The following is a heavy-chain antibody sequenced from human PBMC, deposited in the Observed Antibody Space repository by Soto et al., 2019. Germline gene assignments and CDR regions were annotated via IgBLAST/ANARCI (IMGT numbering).Heavy chain of an antibody. CDR2: IYYSGST. Sequence: SETLSLTCTVSCGSISSYYRSWIRQPPGKGLEWIGYIYYSGSTNYNPSLKSRVTISVDTSKNQFSLKLSSVTAADTAVYYCARVSGPPPGWFDPWGQGTLVTVSS. CDR1: CGSISSYY. D-gene: IGHD3-3*01. J-gene: IGHJ5*02. CDR3: ARVSGPPPGWFDP. V-gene: IGHV4-59*08.